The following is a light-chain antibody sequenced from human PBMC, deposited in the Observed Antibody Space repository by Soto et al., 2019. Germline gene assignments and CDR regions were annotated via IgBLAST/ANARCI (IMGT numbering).Light chain of an antibody. J-gene: IGKJ4*01. Sequence: EIVMTQSPATLSVSPGERATLSCRASQSVSNYLTWYQQKPGQAPRLLIYGASTRATGIPARFSGGGSETEFTLSISSMQSEDFAVDCCQPYDNWPPLTFGGGTKVEIK. CDR1: QSVSNY. CDR2: GAS. V-gene: IGKV3-15*01. CDR3: QPYDNWPPLT.